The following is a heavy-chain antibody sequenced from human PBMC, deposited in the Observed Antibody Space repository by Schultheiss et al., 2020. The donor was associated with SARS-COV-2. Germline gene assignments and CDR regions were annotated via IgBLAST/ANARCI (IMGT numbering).Heavy chain of an antibody. D-gene: IGHD1-26*01. Sequence: SVKVSCKASGGTFSSYAISWVRQAPGQGLEWMGGIIPTFGTANYAQKFQGRVTITADKSTSTAYMELSSLRSEDTAVYYCARTVGATYYYYYGMDVWGQGTTVTVSS. CDR1: GGTFSSYA. V-gene: IGHV1-69*06. CDR3: ARTVGATYYYYYGMDV. CDR2: IIPTFGTA. J-gene: IGHJ6*02.